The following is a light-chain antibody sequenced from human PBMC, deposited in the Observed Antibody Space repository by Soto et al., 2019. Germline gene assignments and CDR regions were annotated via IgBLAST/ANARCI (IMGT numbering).Light chain of an antibody. V-gene: IGKV3-15*01. CDR3: QQDDNWPPWT. CDR1: QSVSSK. J-gene: IGKJ1*01. Sequence: EIVMTQSPATLSVSLGERASLSCRASQSVSSKVAWYQQKPGQAPRLLMYGASTRATGTPARFSGSGSGTQFTPTISRLQSEDSAVYYCQQDDNWPPWTFGQNPKVEIK. CDR2: GAS.